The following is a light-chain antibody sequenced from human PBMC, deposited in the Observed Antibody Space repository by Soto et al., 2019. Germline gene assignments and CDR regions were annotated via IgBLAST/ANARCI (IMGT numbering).Light chain of an antibody. Sequence: DVQMTQSPSSLSAFVGDIVTITCRASQSISSYLNWYLQKPGKAPKVLIYAASSLQSGVPSRFSGSGSGTDFTLTISRLQPEDFATYYCQQSYSSPITFGQGTRLE. V-gene: IGKV1-39*01. CDR3: QQSYSSPIT. CDR1: QSISSY. CDR2: AAS. J-gene: IGKJ5*01.